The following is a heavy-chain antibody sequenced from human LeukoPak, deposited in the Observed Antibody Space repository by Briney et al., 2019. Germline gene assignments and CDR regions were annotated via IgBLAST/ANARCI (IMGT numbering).Heavy chain of an antibody. CDR2: INPTGTGT. Sequence: ASVKVSCKASGYTFTNYYMHWVRQAPGQGLEWMGLINPTGTGTNYAQKFRGRVTMTRDTSTTTAYRELSRLTTEDTAVYYCAREEYGGYFDYWGQGTLVTVSS. J-gene: IGHJ4*02. V-gene: IGHV1-46*01. D-gene: IGHD2-21*01. CDR3: AREEYGGYFDY. CDR1: GYTFTNYY.